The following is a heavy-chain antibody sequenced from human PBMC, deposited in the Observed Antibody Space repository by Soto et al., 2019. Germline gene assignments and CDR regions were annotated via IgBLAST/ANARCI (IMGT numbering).Heavy chain of an antibody. CDR2: ISYDETNE. J-gene: IGHJ6*02. Sequence: GGSLRLSCVASGFTFGSHGMHWVRQAPGKGLEWVAVISYDETNEHYVDSVKGRFTISRDSSKSILYLQMNRLRPEDTAVYKCAKDLRTTISDYGMDVWGQGTRVTVSS. CDR1: GFTFGSHG. CDR3: AKDLRTTISDYGMDV. V-gene: IGHV3-30*18.